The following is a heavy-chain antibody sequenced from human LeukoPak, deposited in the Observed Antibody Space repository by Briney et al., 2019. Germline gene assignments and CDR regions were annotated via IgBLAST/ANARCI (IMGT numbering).Heavy chain of an antibody. CDR2: IYYSERT. Sequence: SETLSLTCTVPGGSVSRYSWTWIRQPPGKGLEWIAHIYYSERTNNNPSLQSRVTISLDTSKNQFSLKLASVTAADTAVYYCARGIVGTTHDAFDIWGQGTRVTVSS. CDR1: GGSVSRYS. CDR3: ARGIVGTTHDAFDI. J-gene: IGHJ3*02. V-gene: IGHV4-59*02. D-gene: IGHD1-26*01.